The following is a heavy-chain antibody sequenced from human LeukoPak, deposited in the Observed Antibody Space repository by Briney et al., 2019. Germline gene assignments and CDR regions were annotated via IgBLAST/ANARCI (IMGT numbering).Heavy chain of an antibody. J-gene: IGHJ5*02. V-gene: IGHV4-39*07. D-gene: IGHD3-16*02. CDR1: RGSITSRSNY. Sequence: SETLSLTCTVSRGSITSRSNYWGWIRQPPGKGLEWIGSINYSGSTYYNPSLKSRVTISVDTSKNQFSLKLSSVTAADTAVYYCARGGSYVWGSYRLKSWFDPWGQGTLVTVSS. CDR3: ARGGSYVWGSYRLKSWFDP. CDR2: INYSGST.